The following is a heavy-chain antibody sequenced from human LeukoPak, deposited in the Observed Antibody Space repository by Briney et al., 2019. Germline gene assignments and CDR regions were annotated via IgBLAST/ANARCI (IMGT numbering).Heavy chain of an antibody. CDR3: GAWAFYHGVDV. V-gene: IGHV3-43*02. Sequence: AGGSLRLSCVASGFTLDAYAMHWVRHAGRKGLEWDSHINADGGRTYYADSVKGRFTISRDNSKNSLYLEMASLKAHDRALYYCGAWAFYHGVDVWGRGTTVTVSS. CDR2: INADGGRT. CDR1: GFTLDAYA. D-gene: IGHD1-26*01. J-gene: IGHJ6*02.